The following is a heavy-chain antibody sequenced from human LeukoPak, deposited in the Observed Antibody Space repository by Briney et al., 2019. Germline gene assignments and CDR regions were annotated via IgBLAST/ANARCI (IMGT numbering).Heavy chain of an antibody. D-gene: IGHD3-10*01. CDR2: IKQDGTEK. J-gene: IGHJ5*02. Sequence: GGSLRLSCAASGFTFTTYWMSWVRQAPGKGLEWVANIKQDGTEKYYLSSVWGRFAISRDNAKNSVDLQMNSLRAEDTAVYYCARSYGGWFDPWGQGTLVTVSS. V-gene: IGHV3-7*01. CDR1: GFTFTTYW. CDR3: ARSYGGWFDP.